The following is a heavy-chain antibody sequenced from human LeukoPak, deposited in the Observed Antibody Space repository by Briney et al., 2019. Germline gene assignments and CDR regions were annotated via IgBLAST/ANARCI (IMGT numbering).Heavy chain of an antibody. V-gene: IGHV3-21*06. J-gene: IGHJ4*02. CDR3: ARLRRNTDSSGFFYYYDY. D-gene: IGHD3-22*01. Sequence: PGGSLRLSCAASGFSFSSYSFNWVRQAPGKGLKWVSSINTVSSYIYYADSLKGRFTISRDNAKNSVYLQMDSLRAEDSAVYYCARLRRNTDSSGFFYYYDYWGQGTLVTVSS. CDR2: INTVSSYI. CDR1: GFSFSSYS.